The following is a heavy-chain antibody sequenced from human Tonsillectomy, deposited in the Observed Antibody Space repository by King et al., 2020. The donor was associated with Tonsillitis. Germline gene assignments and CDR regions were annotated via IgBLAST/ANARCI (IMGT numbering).Heavy chain of an antibody. Sequence: VQLQQWGAGLLKPSETLSLTCAVYSGSFSGFYWSWIRQPPGKGLEWIGEINHSGSTNYNPSLKSRVTISVDTSKNQFSLKLSSVTAADTAVYYCARVTRFGEFLIDYWGQGTLVTVSS. V-gene: IGHV4-34*01. CDR2: INHSGST. CDR1: SGSFSGFY. J-gene: IGHJ4*02. CDR3: ARVTRFGEFLIDY. D-gene: IGHD3-10*02.